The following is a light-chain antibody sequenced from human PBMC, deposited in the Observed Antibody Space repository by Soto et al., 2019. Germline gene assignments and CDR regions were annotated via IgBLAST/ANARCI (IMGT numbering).Light chain of an antibody. CDR1: QSVTYSY. V-gene: IGKV3-20*01. Sequence: ESVLTQAPGTLSLSPGERATLSCRASQSVTYSYLAWYQQKPGQAPRLLIYDESSRATGIPDRFSGSGSGTDFTLTISRLEPEDFAVYYCQLYGSSPYTFGHGTKGDIK. J-gene: IGKJ2*01. CDR2: DES. CDR3: QLYGSSPYT.